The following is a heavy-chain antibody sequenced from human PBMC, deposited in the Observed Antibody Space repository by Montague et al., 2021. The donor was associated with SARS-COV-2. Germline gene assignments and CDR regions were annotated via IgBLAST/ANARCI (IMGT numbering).Heavy chain of an antibody. J-gene: IGHJ6*02. V-gene: IGHV4-59*01. CDR3: ARLLRSCTNGVCRTYHYYAMDV. D-gene: IGHD2-8*01. CDR2: IYYSGST. CDR1: GGSISGYY. Sequence: SETLSLTCSVSGGSISGYYWSWLRQPPGKGLEWIGDIYYSGSTKXXPSLKSRVTISVDRSKNQFSLNLNPVTAADTAVYFCARLLRSCTNGVCRTYHYYAMDVWGQGSTVTVSS.